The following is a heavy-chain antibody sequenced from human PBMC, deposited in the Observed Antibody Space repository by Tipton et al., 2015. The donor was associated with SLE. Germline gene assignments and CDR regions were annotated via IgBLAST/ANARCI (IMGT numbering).Heavy chain of an antibody. J-gene: IGHJ4*02. V-gene: IGHV3-48*02. CDR3: ASQYSSSWYAPDY. CDR2: ISSSSSTI. CDR1: GFTFSSYG. Sequence: SLRLSCAASGFTFSSYGMHWVRQAPGKGLEWVSYISSSSSTIYYADSVKGRFTISRDNAKNSLYLQMNSLRDEDTAVYYCASQYSSSWYAPDYWGQGTLVTVSS. D-gene: IGHD6-13*01.